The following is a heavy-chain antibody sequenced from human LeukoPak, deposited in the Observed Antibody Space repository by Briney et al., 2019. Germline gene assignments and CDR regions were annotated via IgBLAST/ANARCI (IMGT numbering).Heavy chain of an antibody. Sequence: GGSLRLSCAASGFTFSSYGMHWVRQAPGKGLEWVAVISYDGSNKYYGDSVKGRFTISRDNSKNTLYPQMSSLRAEDTAVYYCAKDREWRIAAAGTLDYWGQGTLVTVSS. J-gene: IGHJ4*02. CDR3: AKDREWRIAAAGTLDY. CDR2: ISYDGSNK. V-gene: IGHV3-30*18. D-gene: IGHD6-13*01. CDR1: GFTFSSYG.